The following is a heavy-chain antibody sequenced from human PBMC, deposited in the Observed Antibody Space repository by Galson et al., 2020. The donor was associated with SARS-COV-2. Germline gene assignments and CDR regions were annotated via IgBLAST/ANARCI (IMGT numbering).Heavy chain of an antibody. Sequence: GGSLRLSCAASGFTFSSYAMHWVRQAPGKGLEWVAVISYDGSNKYYADSVKGRFTISRDNSKNTLYLQMNSLRAEDTAVYYCARDSQGSGYYYGSGGGMDVWGQGTTVTVSS. CDR2: ISYDGSNK. CDR1: GFTFSSYA. J-gene: IGHJ6*02. D-gene: IGHD3-10*01. V-gene: IGHV3-30-3*01. CDR3: ARDSQGSGYYYGSGGGMDV.